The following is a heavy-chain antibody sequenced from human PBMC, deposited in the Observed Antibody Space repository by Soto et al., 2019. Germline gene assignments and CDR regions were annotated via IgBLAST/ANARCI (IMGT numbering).Heavy chain of an antibody. D-gene: IGHD1-26*01. J-gene: IGHJ3*02. CDR3: VRGRAFMSRVAFDI. V-gene: IGHV4-34*02. Sequence: QVQLQQRGAGLLKPSETLSLTCAVLGGSFSDYYWTWIRQPPGKGLEWIGEINHSGFTCYNPSLKSRLTLVVDTSTKEFSLNLSSVTAADTAAYHCVRGRAFMSRVAFDIWGQGTMVTVSS. CDR2: INHSGFT. CDR1: GGSFSDYY.